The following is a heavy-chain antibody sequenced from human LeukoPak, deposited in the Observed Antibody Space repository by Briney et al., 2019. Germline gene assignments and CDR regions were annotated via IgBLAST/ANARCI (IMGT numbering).Heavy chain of an antibody. D-gene: IGHD3-16*02. CDR3: ARDRVVDMITFGGVIGDFDY. Sequence: TGGSLRLSCAASGFTFSSYWMSWVRQAPGKGLEWVANIKQDGSEKYYVDSVKGRFTISRGNAKNSLYLQMNSLRAEDTAVYYCARDRVVDMITFGGVIGDFDYWGQGTLVTVSS. J-gene: IGHJ4*02. V-gene: IGHV3-7*01. CDR1: GFTFSSYW. CDR2: IKQDGSEK.